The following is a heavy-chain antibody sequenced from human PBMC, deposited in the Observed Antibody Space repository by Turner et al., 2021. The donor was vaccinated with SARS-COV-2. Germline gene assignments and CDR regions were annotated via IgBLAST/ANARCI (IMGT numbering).Heavy chain of an antibody. V-gene: IGHV1-18*01. CDR2: ISAYNGNT. CDR1: GYTFTSYG. J-gene: IGHJ5*02. CDR3: AREPFTYYYDSSGNWFDP. D-gene: IGHD3-22*01. Sequence: VQLVQSGAEVKKPGASVKVSCKASGYTFTSYGISWVRQAPGQGLECMGWISAYNGNTNYAQKLQGRVTMTTDTSTSTAYMELRSLRSDDTAVYYCAREPFTYYYDSSGNWFDPWGQGTLVTVSS.